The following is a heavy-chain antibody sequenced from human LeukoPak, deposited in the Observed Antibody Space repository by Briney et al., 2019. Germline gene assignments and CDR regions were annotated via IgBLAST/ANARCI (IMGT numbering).Heavy chain of an antibody. J-gene: IGHJ4*02. CDR3: AIGLRWDLTISGTSTFDY. V-gene: IGHV4-39*01. Sequence: PSETLSLTCTVSGVSIRSSSFYWGWIRQPPGKGLEWIGSIYYSGSTYYRPSLKSRVTMSVDTSKNQFSLRLSSVTAADTAVYYCAIGLRWDLTISGTSTFDYWGQGSLVTVSS. CDR2: IYYSGST. CDR1: GVSIRSSSFY. D-gene: IGHD1-26*01.